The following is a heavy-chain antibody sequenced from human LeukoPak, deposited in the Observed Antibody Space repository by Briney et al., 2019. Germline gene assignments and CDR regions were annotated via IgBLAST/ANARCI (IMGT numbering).Heavy chain of an antibody. Sequence: GGSLRLSCTASGFTFSSYWMNWVRQAPGKGLEWVANIKQDGSEKYYVDSVKGRFTISRDNAKKSLYLKMNSLRAEDTDVYYCARETEMANLDYWGQGTLVTVSS. CDR2: IKQDGSEK. V-gene: IGHV3-7*04. D-gene: IGHD5-24*01. J-gene: IGHJ4*02. CDR3: ARETEMANLDY. CDR1: GFTFSSYW.